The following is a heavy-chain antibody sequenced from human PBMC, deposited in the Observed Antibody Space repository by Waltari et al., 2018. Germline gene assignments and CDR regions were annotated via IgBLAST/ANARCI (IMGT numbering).Heavy chain of an antibody. D-gene: IGHD4-4*01. CDR1: GFTFDDYA. CDR2: ISWNSGSI. Sequence: EVQLVESGGGLVQPGRSLRLSCAASGFTFDDYAMHWVRQAPGKGLEWVSGISWNSGSIGYADSVKGRFTISRDNAKNSLYLQMNSLRAEDMALYYCAKARHSSGVFDYWGQGTLVTVSS. V-gene: IGHV3-9*03. CDR3: AKARHSSGVFDY. J-gene: IGHJ4*02.